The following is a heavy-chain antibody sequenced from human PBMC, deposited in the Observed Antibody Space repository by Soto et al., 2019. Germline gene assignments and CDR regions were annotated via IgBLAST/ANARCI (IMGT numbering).Heavy chain of an antibody. J-gene: IGHJ4*02. V-gene: IGHV1-69*08. CDR2: IIPLLSTS. D-gene: IGHD5-12*01. Sequence: QVQLEQSGAEVKKPGSSVKVSCKASGGPFSNDISTWVRQAPEQVLEWMGRIIPLLSTSTYAQKFQGRLTITADRSTGTAYMELNSLRSEDTAVYYCARDSSIGSTFSGYDAIDYWGQGTRITVSS. CDR1: GGPFSNDI. CDR3: ARDSSIGSTFSGYDAIDY.